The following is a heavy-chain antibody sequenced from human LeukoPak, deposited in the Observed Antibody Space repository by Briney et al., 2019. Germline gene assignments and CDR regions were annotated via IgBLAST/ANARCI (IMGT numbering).Heavy chain of an antibody. CDR3: AKEVVPAASPGVDY. J-gene: IGHJ4*02. Sequence: GGSLRLSFAASGFTFSSYWRSWVRQAPGKGLEWVANIKQDGSEKYYVDSVKGRFTISRDNAKNSLYLQMNSLRAEDTAVYYCAKEVVPAASPGVDYWGQGTLVTVSS. CDR1: GFTFSSYW. V-gene: IGHV3-7*04. CDR2: IKQDGSEK. D-gene: IGHD2-2*01.